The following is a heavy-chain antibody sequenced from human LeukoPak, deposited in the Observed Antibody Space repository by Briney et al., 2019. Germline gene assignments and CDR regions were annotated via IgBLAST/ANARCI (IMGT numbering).Heavy chain of an antibody. J-gene: IGHJ5*02. CDR2: MNPNSGNT. Sequence: ASVKVSCKASGYTFTSYDINWVRQATGQGLEWMGWMNPNSGNTGYAQKFQGRVTITRNTSISTAYMELSSLRSEDTAVYYCARSRLAPEYSSSWYWFDPWGQGTLVTVSS. CDR1: GYTFTSYD. CDR3: ARSRLAPEYSSSWYWFDP. D-gene: IGHD6-13*01. V-gene: IGHV1-8*03.